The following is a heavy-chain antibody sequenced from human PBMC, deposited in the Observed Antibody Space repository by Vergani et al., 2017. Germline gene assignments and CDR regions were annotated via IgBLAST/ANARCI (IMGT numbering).Heavy chain of an antibody. CDR1: GYSFTDYY. Sequence: QVQLVQSGAEVKKPGASVKVSCKASGYSFTDYYMHWVRQAPGQGLEWMGWINPNSGGTNYAQKFQGRVTMTRDTSISTAYMGLRRLRSDDTAVYYCARGEGSGWKGGYHYYGMDVWAQGTTVTVSS. J-gene: IGHJ6*02. D-gene: IGHD6-19*01. V-gene: IGHV1-2*02. CDR3: ARGEGSGWKGGYHYYGMDV. CDR2: INPNSGGT.